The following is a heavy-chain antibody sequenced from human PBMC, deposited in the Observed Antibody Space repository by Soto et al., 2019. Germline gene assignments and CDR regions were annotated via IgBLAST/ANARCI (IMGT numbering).Heavy chain of an antibody. V-gene: IGHV3-33*01. D-gene: IGHD2-8*01. CDR3: VRDRGYCPNGVCQTEYLDY. CDR1: GFTFSTYG. Sequence: QVQLVESGGGVVQPGRSLRLSCAASGFTFSTYGMHWVRQAPGKGLEWVAIIWDDENNKNYADSVKGRFTISRDNSKNTLYLQMNSLRAEDTAVYYCVRDRGYCPNGVCQTEYLDYWGQGTPVTVSS. J-gene: IGHJ4*02. CDR2: IWDDENNK.